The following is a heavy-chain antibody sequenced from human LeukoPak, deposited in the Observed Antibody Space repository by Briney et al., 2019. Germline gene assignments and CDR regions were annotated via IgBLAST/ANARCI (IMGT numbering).Heavy chain of an antibody. V-gene: IGHV4-4*07. Sequence: SETLSLTCTVSGGSISSYYWSWIRQPAGKGLEWIGRIYTSGSTNYNPSLKSRVTISVDTSKNQFSLKLSSVTAADTAVYYCARDRSGWNPRTHAFDIWGQGTMVTVSS. J-gene: IGHJ3*02. CDR3: ARDRSGWNPRTHAFDI. CDR1: GGSISSYY. D-gene: IGHD1-1*01. CDR2: IYTSGST.